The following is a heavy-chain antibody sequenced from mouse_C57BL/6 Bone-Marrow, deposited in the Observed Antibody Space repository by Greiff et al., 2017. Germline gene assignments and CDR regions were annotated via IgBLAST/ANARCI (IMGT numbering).Heavy chain of an antibody. CDR2: INPYNGGT. V-gene: IGHV1-19*01. Sequence: VQLKESGPVLVKPGASVKMSCKASGYTFTDYYMNWVKQSHGKSLEWIGVINPYNGGTSYNQKFKGKATLTVDKSSSTAYMELNSLTSEDSAVYYCARVLGPSYWGQGTTLTVSS. CDR3: ARVLGPSY. J-gene: IGHJ2*01. CDR1: GYTFTDYY. D-gene: IGHD4-1*01.